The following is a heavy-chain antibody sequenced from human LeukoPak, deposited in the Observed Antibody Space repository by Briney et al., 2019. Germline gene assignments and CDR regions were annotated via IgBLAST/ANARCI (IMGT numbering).Heavy chain of an antibody. CDR2: IKKDGTEK. D-gene: IGHD6-6*01. CDR3: AKDSIGSSPYYYYYMDV. V-gene: IGHV3-7*01. J-gene: IGHJ6*03. Sequence: GGSLRLSCAASGFTFSSYWMSWVRQAPGKGLEWVANIKKDGTEKYYADSVKGRFTISRDNSKNTLYLQMNSLRAEDTAVYYCAKDSIGSSPYYYYYMDVWGKGTTVTVSS. CDR1: GFTFSSYW.